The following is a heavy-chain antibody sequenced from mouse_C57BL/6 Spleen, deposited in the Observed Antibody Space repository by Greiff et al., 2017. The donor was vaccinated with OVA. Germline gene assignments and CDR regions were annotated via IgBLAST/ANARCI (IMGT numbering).Heavy chain of an antibody. D-gene: IGHD2-3*01. CDR3: ARYEGDY. CDR2: INPGSGGT. CDR1: GYAFTNYL. Sequence: VQRVESGAELVRPGTSVKVSCKASGYAFTNYLIEWVKQRPGQGLEWIGVINPGSGGTNYNEKFKGKATLTADKSSSTAYMQLSSLTSEDSAVYFCARYEGDYWGQGTTLTVSS. J-gene: IGHJ2*01. V-gene: IGHV1-54*01.